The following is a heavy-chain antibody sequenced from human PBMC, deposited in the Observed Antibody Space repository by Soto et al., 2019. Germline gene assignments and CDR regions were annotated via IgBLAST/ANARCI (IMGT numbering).Heavy chain of an antibody. CDR1: GGSISSGDYY. V-gene: IGHV4-30-4*01. CDR2: ICYSGST. CDR3: ARVRVDYYDSSGYYLFDY. Sequence: SETLSLTCTVSGGSISSGDYYWSWIRQPPGKGLEWIGYICYSGSTYYNPSLKSRVTISVDTSKNQFSLKLSSVTAADTAVYYCARVRVDYYDSSGYYLFDYWGQGTLVTVSS. J-gene: IGHJ4*02. D-gene: IGHD3-22*01.